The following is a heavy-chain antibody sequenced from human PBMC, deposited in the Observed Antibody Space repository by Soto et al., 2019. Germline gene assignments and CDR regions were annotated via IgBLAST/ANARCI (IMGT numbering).Heavy chain of an antibody. Sequence: EVQLVESGGGLIQPGGSLRLSCAASGLTVSNAYMAWVRQAPGMGLEWVSVIYDNGTTYYADSVKGGFTISSDTSTNTLSLKMDSLSAEDTAVYYCVRPLPSGRNYGLDVWGQGTTVTVSS. D-gene: IGHD3-10*01. CDR2: IYDNGTT. V-gene: IGHV3-53*01. CDR3: VRPLPSGRNYGLDV. J-gene: IGHJ6*02. CDR1: GLTVSNAY.